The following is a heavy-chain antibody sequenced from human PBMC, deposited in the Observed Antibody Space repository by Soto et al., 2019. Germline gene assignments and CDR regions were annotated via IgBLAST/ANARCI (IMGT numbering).Heavy chain of an antibody. V-gene: IGHV5-51*01. CDR3: ARHEMGAKSPNYDFWSGYSSYYYGMDV. D-gene: IGHD3-3*01. CDR1: GYSFTSYW. J-gene: IGHJ6*02. CDR2: IYPGDSDT. Sequence: GESLKISCKGSGYSFTSYWIGWVRQMPGKGLEWMGIIYPGDSDTRYSPSFQGQVTISADKSISTAYLQWSSLKASDTAMYYCARHEMGAKSPNYDFWSGYSSYYYGMDVWGQGTTVTVSS.